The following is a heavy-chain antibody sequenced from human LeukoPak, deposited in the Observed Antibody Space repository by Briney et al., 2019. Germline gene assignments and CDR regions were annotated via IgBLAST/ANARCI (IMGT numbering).Heavy chain of an antibody. CDR2: IYRSDIT. CDR3: ARGVTTGFDWFDP. J-gene: IGHJ5*02. CDR1: GGSINSHY. Sequence: KSSETLSLTCTVSGGSINSHYWSWIRQSPGKGLEWIAVIYRSDITYYKPTLKSRVTISKDTPKNQLSLKLSSVTAADTAVYYCARGVTTGFDWFDPWGQGTLVIVSS. V-gene: IGHV4-59*11. D-gene: IGHD2-21*02.